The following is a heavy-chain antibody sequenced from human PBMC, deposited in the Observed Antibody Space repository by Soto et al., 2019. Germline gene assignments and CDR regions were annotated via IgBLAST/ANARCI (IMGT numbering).Heavy chain of an antibody. Sequence: EVQMVESGGGLVQPGGSLSLSCAASGFTFSDYWMTWVRQAPGKGLEWVAIIKQDGSEKYYVDSVKGRFTISRDNAENSVYLQLKSLRAEDTAVYYCARDRWVGATGGDYWGQGTLVTVSS. J-gene: IGHJ4*02. D-gene: IGHD1-26*01. CDR2: IKQDGSEK. CDR3: ARDRWVGATGGDY. CDR1: GFTFSDYW. V-gene: IGHV3-7*05.